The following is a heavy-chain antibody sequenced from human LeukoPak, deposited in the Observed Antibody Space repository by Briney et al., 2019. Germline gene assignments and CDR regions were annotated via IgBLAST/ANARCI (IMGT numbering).Heavy chain of an antibody. Sequence: SETLSLTCTVSGGSISSYYWSWIRQPPGKGLEWIGYIYYSGSTNYNPSLKSRVTISVDTSKNQFSLKLSSVTAADTAVYYCARDLVGYSSSWRFDAFDIWGPGTMVTVSS. CDR2: IYYSGST. D-gene: IGHD6-13*01. J-gene: IGHJ3*02. CDR3: ARDLVGYSSSWRFDAFDI. V-gene: IGHV4-59*01. CDR1: GGSISSYY.